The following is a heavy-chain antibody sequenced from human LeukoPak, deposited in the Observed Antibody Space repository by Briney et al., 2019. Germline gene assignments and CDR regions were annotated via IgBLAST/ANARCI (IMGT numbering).Heavy chain of an antibody. CDR3: AKTPGQRRPSECDY. D-gene: IGHD6-25*01. Sequence: KPGGSLRLSCTASGFTFANYAMSWVRQAPGKGLEWVSSITGTDASTFYADSVKGRFTISRDNPKNTLYLQMNSLRAEDTAVYYCAKTPGQRRPSECDYWGQGTLVTVS. CDR1: GFTFANYA. V-gene: IGHV3-23*01. CDR2: ITGTDAST. J-gene: IGHJ4*02.